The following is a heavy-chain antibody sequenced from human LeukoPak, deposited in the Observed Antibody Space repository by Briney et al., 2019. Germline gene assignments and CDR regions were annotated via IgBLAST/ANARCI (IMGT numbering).Heavy chain of an antibody. CDR2: ISSSSSYI. CDR1: GFTFSSYS. J-gene: IGHJ4*02. V-gene: IGHV3-21*01. CDR3: ASGDTAMVTLDY. D-gene: IGHD5-18*01. Sequence: GGSLRLSCAASGFTFSSYSMNWVRQAPGKGLEWVSSISSSSSYIYYADSVKGRFTISRDNAKNSLYLQMNSLRAEDTAVYCCASGDTAMVTLDYWGQGTLVTVSS.